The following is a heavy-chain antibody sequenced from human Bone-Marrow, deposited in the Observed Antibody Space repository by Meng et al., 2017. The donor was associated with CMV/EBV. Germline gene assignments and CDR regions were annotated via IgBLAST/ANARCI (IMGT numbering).Heavy chain of an antibody. J-gene: IGHJ4*02. CDR1: GFTFSNAW. D-gene: IGHD3-10*01. Sequence: GESLKISCAASGFTFSNAWMNWVRQTPGKGLEWVGRIKSKTDGGTTDYAAPVKGRFTISRDDSKNTLYLQMNSLKTEDTAVYYCTTDLDYYGSGRYRYWGQGTLVTVSS. CDR3: TTDLDYYGSGRYRY. V-gene: IGHV3-15*01. CDR2: IKSKTDGGTT.